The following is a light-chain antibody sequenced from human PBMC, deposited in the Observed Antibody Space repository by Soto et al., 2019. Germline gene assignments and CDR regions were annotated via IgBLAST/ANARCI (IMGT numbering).Light chain of an antibody. V-gene: IGKV3D-15*01. Sequence: ETVMTQSPATLSVSPGERATLSCWASQSVSSKLAWYQQKPGQAPRLLIYGASTRATGIPARFSGSGSGTEFTLSISSLQSEDSAVYYCQQYNNWPPITFGQGTRLEN. CDR1: QSVSSK. J-gene: IGKJ5*01. CDR2: GAS. CDR3: QQYNNWPPIT.